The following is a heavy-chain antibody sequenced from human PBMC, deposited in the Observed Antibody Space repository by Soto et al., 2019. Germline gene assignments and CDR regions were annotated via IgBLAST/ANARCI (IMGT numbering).Heavy chain of an antibody. CDR3: ARAGITNCNRYSSYVTHP. V-gene: IGHV3-30-3*01. J-gene: IGHJ6*02. CDR2: ISYDGNDK. D-gene: IGHD2-15*01. Sequence: GGSLRLSCSASAFTLSNYAMHWVRQAPGKGLEGVALISYDGNDKFYADSVKGRFTISRDNSQNMLYLQMNSLTNDDTAVYYCARAGITNCNRYSSYVTHPWGEATTVTV. CDR1: AFTLSNYA.